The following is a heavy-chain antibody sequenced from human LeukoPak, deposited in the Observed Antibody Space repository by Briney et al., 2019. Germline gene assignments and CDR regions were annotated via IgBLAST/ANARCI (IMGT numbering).Heavy chain of an antibody. J-gene: IGHJ3*02. CDR2: IKQDGSEK. CDR3: ARDVSSGYYSYAFDI. CDR1: GFTFSSYW. V-gene: IGHV3-7*01. D-gene: IGHD3-22*01. Sequence: PGGSLRLSCAASGFTFSSYWMSWVRQAPGKGLEWVANIKQDGSEKYYVDSVKGRFTISRDNAKNSLYLQMNSLRAEDTAVYYCARDVSSGYYSYAFDIWGQGTMVTVSS.